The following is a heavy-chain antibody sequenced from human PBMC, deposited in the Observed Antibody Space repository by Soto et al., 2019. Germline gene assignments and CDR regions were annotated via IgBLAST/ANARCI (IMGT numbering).Heavy chain of an antibody. J-gene: IGHJ6*03. CDR1: GGTFSSYT. Sequence: GASVKVSCKASGGTFSSYTTSWVRQAPGQGLEWMGRIIPILGIANYAQKFQGRVTISADKSTSTAYMELSSLRSEDTAVYYCASLGVSTPSHYYYYMDVWGKGTTVTVSS. CDR3: ASLGVSTPSHYYYYMDV. CDR2: IIPILGIA. D-gene: IGHD3-3*01. V-gene: IGHV1-69*02.